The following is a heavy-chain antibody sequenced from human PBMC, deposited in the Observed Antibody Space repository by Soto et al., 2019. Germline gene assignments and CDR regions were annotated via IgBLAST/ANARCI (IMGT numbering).Heavy chain of an antibody. D-gene: IGHD1-1*01. V-gene: IGHV6-1*01. CDR3: XREATSKLKRSYYGMDV. CDR2: TYYRSKWYN. J-gene: IGHJ6*02. CDR1: GDSVSSNSAA. Sequence: SQTLSLTCAISGDSVSSNSAAWNWIRQSPSRGLEWLGRTYYRSKWYNDYAVSVKSRITINPDTSKNHFSLQLNSVTPEDTAVYFCXREATSKLKRSYYGMDVWGQGTTVTVSS.